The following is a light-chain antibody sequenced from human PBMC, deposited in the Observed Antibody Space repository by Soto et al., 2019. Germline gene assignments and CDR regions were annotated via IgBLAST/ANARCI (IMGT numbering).Light chain of an antibody. Sequence: QSALTQPASVSGSPGQSITISCTGNSSDVDGYNYVSWYQQHPGKAPKLMIYDVSNRPSGVSNRFSGSKSGNTASLTISGLQAEDEADYYCSSYTSSSTYVFGTGTKVTVL. CDR3: SSYTSSSTYV. CDR1: SSDVDGYNY. J-gene: IGLJ1*01. V-gene: IGLV2-14*01. CDR2: DVS.